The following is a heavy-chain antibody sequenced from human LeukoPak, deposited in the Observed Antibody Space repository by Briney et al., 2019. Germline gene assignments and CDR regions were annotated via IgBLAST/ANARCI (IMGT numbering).Heavy chain of an antibody. Sequence: ASVKVSCKASGYTFTGYYMHWVRQAPGQGLKWMGRINPNSGGTNYAQKFQGRVTMTRDTSISTAYMELSRLRSDDTAVYYCATQYYYGSGSYSYYFDYWGQGTLVTVSS. CDR2: INPNSGGT. CDR3: ATQYYYGSGSYSYYFDY. V-gene: IGHV1-2*06. CDR1: GYTFTGYY. J-gene: IGHJ4*02. D-gene: IGHD3-10*01.